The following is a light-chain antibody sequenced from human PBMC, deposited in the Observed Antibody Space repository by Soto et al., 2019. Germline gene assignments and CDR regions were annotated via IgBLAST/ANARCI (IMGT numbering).Light chain of an antibody. V-gene: IGKV1-5*03. CDR3: QHSTSYSRT. Sequence: DIQMTQSPSTLSASIGDRVTITCRASQSIDSWLAWYQQKPGKAPKLLIYKASSLQTGVPSRFSGSGSGTEFTLTISNLQPDDFETYSCQHSTSYSRTFGQGTKVEVK. CDR1: QSIDSW. CDR2: KAS. J-gene: IGKJ1*01.